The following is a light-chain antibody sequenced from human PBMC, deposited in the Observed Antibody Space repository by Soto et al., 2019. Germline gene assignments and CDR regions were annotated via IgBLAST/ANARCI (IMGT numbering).Light chain of an antibody. V-gene: IGKV4-1*01. CDR3: QQYESTPPT. CDR2: WAS. CDR1: QSVLYSSNNKNY. Sequence: IVMTQSPDSLAVSLGERATINCKSSQSVLYSSNNKNYLAWYQQRPGQPPKLLIYWASTRESVVPDRFSGSESGTDFTLTITSLQAEDVAVYYCQQYESTPPTFGQGTKLEIK. J-gene: IGKJ2*01.